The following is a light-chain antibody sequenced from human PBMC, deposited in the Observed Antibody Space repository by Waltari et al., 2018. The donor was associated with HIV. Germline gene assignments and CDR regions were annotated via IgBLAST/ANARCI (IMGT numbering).Light chain of an antibody. CDR3: QQSSSALWT. CDR2: TAS. Sequence: DIQMTQSPSSLSASVGDRVTITCRASQTIGTTLNWYQQRPGKAPNLLIHTASGLQSGVPSRFRGSGSGTDFTLTISSLQPEDFATYYCQQSSSALWTFGQGTKVEIK. CDR1: QTIGTT. V-gene: IGKV1-39*01. J-gene: IGKJ1*01.